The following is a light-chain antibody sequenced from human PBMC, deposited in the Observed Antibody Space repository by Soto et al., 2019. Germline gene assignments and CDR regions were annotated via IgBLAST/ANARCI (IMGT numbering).Light chain of an antibody. CDR3: TSYTGSSTVV. J-gene: IGLJ3*02. V-gene: IGLV2-14*01. Sequence: QSVLTQPASVSGSPGQSITISCTGTSSHVGNYNYVSWYQPHPGKAPKLMIYEVSNRPSGVSNRFSGSKSGNTASLPISGLQAEDEADYYCTSYTGSSTVVFGGGTKVTVL. CDR2: EVS. CDR1: SSHVGNYNY.